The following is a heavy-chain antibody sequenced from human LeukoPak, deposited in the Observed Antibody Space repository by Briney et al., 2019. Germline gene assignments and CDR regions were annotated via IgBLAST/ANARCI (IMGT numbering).Heavy chain of an antibody. CDR2: IYYSGTT. D-gene: IGHD4-17*01. CDR3: AREDPQTTVPEGMDV. CDR1: GGSISYYY. Sequence: SETLSLTCTVSGGSISYYYWSWIRQSPGKGLEWIGYIYYSGTTNYNPSLKSRVTVSVDTSKNQFSLQLRSVTAADTAVYYCAREDPQTTVPEGMDVWGQGTTVTVSS. J-gene: IGHJ6*02. V-gene: IGHV4-59*01.